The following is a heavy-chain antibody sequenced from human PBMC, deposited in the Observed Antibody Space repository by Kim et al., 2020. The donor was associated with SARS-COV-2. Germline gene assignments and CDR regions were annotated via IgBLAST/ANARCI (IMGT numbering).Heavy chain of an antibody. Sequence: NPSLKSRVTISVDTSKHQFSLKRSSVTAADTAVYYCARDLLSGSDWYFDLWGRGTLVTVSS. D-gene: IGHD6-19*01. J-gene: IGHJ2*01. V-gene: IGHV4-34*13. CDR3: ARDLLSGSDWYFDL.